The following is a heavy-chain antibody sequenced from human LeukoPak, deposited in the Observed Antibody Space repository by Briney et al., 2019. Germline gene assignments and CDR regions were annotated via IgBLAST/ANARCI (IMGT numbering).Heavy chain of an antibody. CDR1: AFTFSRYG. CDR2: IRYDGSNK. D-gene: IGHD3-22*01. CDR3: AKDFYDSSGYFRVPHLFDY. Sequence: PGGSLRLSCAASAFTFSRYGMHWVRQAPGKGLEWLAFIRYDGSNKYYADSVKGRFTITRDNSKNTLYLQMNSLRAEDTAVYYCAKDFYDSSGYFRVPHLFDYWGQGTLVTVSS. J-gene: IGHJ4*02. V-gene: IGHV3-30*02.